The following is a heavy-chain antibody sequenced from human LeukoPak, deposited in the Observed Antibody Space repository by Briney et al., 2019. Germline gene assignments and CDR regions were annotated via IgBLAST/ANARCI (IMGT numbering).Heavy chain of an antibody. CDR3: ARGDYYYMDV. J-gene: IGHJ6*03. CDR1: GFTFSTFA. D-gene: IGHD3-16*01. V-gene: IGHV3-21*01. CDR2: ISSSSSYI. Sequence: GGSLRLSCAASGFTFSTFAMIWVRQPPGKGLEWVSSISSSSSYIYYADSVKGRFTISRDNAKNSLYLQMNSLRAEDTAVYYCARGDYYYMDVWGKGTTVTISS.